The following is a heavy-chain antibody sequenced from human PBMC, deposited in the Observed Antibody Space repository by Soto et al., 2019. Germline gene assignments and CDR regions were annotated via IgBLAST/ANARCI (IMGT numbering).Heavy chain of an antibody. Sequence: SVKVSCKASGGTFSSYAISWVRQAPGQGLEWMGGIIPIFGTANYAQKFQGRVTITADKSTSTAYMELSSLRSEDTAVYYCASTGGGPEPDYYYYGMDVWGQGTTVTVSS. J-gene: IGHJ6*02. CDR3: ASTGGGPEPDYYYYGMDV. CDR2: IIPIFGTA. CDR1: GGTFSSYA. D-gene: IGHD2-15*01. V-gene: IGHV1-69*06.